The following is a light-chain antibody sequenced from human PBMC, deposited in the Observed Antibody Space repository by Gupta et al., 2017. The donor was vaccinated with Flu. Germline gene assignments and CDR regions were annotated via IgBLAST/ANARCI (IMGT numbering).Light chain of an antibody. CDR2: EKN. V-gene: IGLV3-19*01. CDR1: NIRKYY. J-gene: IGLJ2*01. CDR3: DSRYCTHNNSEV. Sequence: KISTIIEIGNIRKYYESLYQHQPEQATVLVIFEKNIRHAGTPDRISCSSSENTATVTITWAQSEDEEDYYSDSRYCTHNNSEVFGGGTKLTVL.